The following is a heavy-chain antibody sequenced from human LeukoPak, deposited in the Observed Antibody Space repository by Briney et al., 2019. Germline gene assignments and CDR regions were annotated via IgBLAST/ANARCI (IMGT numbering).Heavy chain of an antibody. CDR2: INHSGST. D-gene: IGHD5-12*01. CDR3: ARVGGYSGYDQSDYFDY. V-gene: IGHV4-34*01. CDR1: GGSLSGYY. J-gene: IGHJ4*02. Sequence: SETLSLACAVYGGSLSGYYWSWIRQPPGKGLEWIGEINHSGSTNYNPSLKSRVTISVDTSKNQFSLKLSSVTAADTAVYYCARVGGYSGYDQSDYFDYWGQGTLVTVSS.